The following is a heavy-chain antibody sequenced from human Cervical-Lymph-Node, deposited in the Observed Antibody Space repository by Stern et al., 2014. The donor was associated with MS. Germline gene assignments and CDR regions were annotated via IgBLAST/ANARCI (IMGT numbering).Heavy chain of an antibody. D-gene: IGHD1-1*01. J-gene: IGHJ4*02. CDR1: GFTFSNYG. CDR3: AKKSVGTTGTTTAFDY. V-gene: IGHV3-30*18. Sequence: QMQLVQSGGGVVQPGTSLRLSWAGSGFTFSNYGMHWVRQAPGKGLEWVAGIFYDADVKFYAASVKGRFTISRDTPKNTMYLQLNSLKVEDTAVYFCAKKSVGTTGTTTAFDYWGQGTLVTVSS. CDR2: IFYDADVK.